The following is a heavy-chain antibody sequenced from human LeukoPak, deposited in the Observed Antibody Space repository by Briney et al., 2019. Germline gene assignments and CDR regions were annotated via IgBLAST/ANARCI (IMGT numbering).Heavy chain of an antibody. CDR3: TTDSLAVAQLYYFDF. J-gene: IGHJ4*02. CDR1: GFTFSNAW. D-gene: IGHD6-19*01. CDR2: IKSKADGGTT. Sequence: GGSLRLSCAASGFTFSNAWMSWVRQSPGKGLEWVGRIKSKADGGTTDYAAPVTGRFTISRDDPKSTLFLQMNSLNTEDTAIYYCTTDSLAVAQLYYFDFWGQGTLVTVSS. V-gene: IGHV3-15*01.